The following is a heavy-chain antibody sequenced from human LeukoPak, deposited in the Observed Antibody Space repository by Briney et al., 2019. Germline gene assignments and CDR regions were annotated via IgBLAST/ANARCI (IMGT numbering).Heavy chain of an antibody. V-gene: IGHV4-39*01. J-gene: IGHJ6*03. CDR1: GGSISSSSYY. D-gene: IGHD3-10*01. Sequence: SETLSLTCTVSGGSISSSSYYWGWIRQPPGKGLEWIGNIYYSGSTYYNPSLKSRVTISLYTSKNQFSLKLSSVTAADTAVYYCASVRRGFGESSKYYAYYYMGVWGKGTTVTISS. CDR3: ASVRRGFGESSKYYAYYYMGV. CDR2: IYYSGST.